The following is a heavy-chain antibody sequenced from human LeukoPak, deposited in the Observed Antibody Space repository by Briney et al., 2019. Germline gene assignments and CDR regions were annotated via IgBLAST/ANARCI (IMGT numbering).Heavy chain of an antibody. D-gene: IGHD3-10*01. Sequence: GGSLRLSCAASGFTFNSHGMHWVRQAPGKGLEWVALIWYDGSNKYYVDSVKGRFTISRDNSKNTLNLQMNSLRVKDTAVYYCVRDVQTYGPAWAFDIWGQGTLVTVSS. V-gene: IGHV3-33*08. CDR1: GFTFNSHG. CDR3: VRDVQTYGPAWAFDI. J-gene: IGHJ3*02. CDR2: IWYDGSNK.